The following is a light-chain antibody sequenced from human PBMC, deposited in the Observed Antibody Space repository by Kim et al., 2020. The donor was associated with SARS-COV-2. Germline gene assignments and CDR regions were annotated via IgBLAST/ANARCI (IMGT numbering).Light chain of an antibody. CDR1: QSVSSSY. J-gene: IGKJ2*01. V-gene: IGKV3-20*01. CDR3: QQYGSSPQT. CDR2: GAS. Sequence: EIELTQSPGTLSLSPGERATLSCRASQSVSSSYLAWYQQKPGQAPRLLIYGASSRATGIPDRFSGSGSGTDFTLTISRLEPEDFAVYYCQQYGSSPQTFGQGTRREI.